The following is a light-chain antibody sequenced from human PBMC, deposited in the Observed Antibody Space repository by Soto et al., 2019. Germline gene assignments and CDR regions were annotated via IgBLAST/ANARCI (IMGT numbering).Light chain of an antibody. J-gene: IGKJ2*01. V-gene: IGKV3-15*01. CDR1: QSIDN. CDR3: QQCSSWPYS. CDR2: SIS. Sequence: EIVMTQSPATLSVSPGERATLSCRASQSIDNFVWYQQKPGQAPRLLIYSISTRATGIPARFRGSGSGTELTLTMSSLQSEVCAVYYCQQCSSWPYSLGQGTKREIK.